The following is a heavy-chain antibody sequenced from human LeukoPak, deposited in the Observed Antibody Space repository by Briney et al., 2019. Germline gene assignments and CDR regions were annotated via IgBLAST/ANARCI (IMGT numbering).Heavy chain of an antibody. V-gene: IGHV1-69*10. Sequence: SVTVSCKASGGTFNSYGIIWVRQAPGQGLEWMGGIIPILGTANYAQKFQGRVTITADKSTSTAYMELSSLRSEDTAVYYCGRGARPPHYYYYMDVWGKGTTVTVSS. J-gene: IGHJ6*03. D-gene: IGHD5-12*01. CDR3: GRGARPPHYYYYMDV. CDR2: IIPILGTA. CDR1: GGTFNSYG.